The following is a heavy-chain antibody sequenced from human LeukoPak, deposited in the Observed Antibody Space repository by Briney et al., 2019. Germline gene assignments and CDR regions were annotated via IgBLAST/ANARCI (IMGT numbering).Heavy chain of an antibody. CDR2: INPSGGST. Sequence: GASVKVSCKASGYTFTSYYMHWVRQAPGQGLEWMGIINPSGGSTSYAQKFQGRVTMTRDMSTSTVYMELSSLRSEDTAVYYCARDYYDSSGCGHPPRYWGQGTLVTVSS. CDR3: ARDYYDSSGCGHPPRY. V-gene: IGHV1-46*01. CDR1: GYTFTSYY. D-gene: IGHD3-22*01. J-gene: IGHJ4*02.